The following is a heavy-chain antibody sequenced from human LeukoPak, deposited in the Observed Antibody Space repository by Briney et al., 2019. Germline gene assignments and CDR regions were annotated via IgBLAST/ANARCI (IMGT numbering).Heavy chain of an antibody. D-gene: IGHD2-15*01. CDR1: GYTFTNYG. CDR2: IRVSDGDT. V-gene: IGHV1-18*01. Sequence: ASVKVSCKASGYTFTNYGFHWVRQAPGQGPEWMGWIRVSDGDTKYAQKFQGRVTLTRDTSANTAYVDLWSLRSDDTAVYFCARSGFFDLWGQGTLVTVSS. CDR3: ARSGFFDL. J-gene: IGHJ4*02.